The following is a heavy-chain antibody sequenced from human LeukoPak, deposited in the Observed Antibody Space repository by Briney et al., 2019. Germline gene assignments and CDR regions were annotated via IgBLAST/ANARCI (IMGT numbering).Heavy chain of an antibody. V-gene: IGHV4-59*01. CDR3: ALDSSGWSDDSFDI. CDR1: GASISFYY. Sequence: SETLSLTCTVSGASISFYYWSWIRLPPGKGLEWTGYIYYSGSTKYNPSLKSRVTMSIDTSKNQFSLNLKSVTAADTAVYYCALDSSGWSDDSFDIWGHGTMVTVSS. J-gene: IGHJ3*02. D-gene: IGHD6-13*01. CDR2: IYYSGST.